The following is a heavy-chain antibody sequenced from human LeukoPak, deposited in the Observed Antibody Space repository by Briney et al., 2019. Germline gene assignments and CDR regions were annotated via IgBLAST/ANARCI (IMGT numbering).Heavy chain of an antibody. CDR3: ARVPYDYVWGSYRSAFDY. Sequence: SETLSLTCTVSGGSISTSNYYWGWIRQPPGKGLEWIGSIYYSGSTYYNPSLKSRVTISVDTSKNQFSLKLSSVTAADTAVYYCARVPYDYVWGSYRSAFDYWGQGTLVTVSS. D-gene: IGHD3-16*02. CDR2: IYYSGST. J-gene: IGHJ4*02. CDR1: GGSISTSNYY. V-gene: IGHV4-39*07.